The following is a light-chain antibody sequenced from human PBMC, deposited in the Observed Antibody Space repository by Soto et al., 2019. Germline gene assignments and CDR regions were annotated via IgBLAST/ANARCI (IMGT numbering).Light chain of an antibody. CDR1: LYSSNNKNY. CDR3: QQYCSTPRT. V-gene: IGKV4-1*01. CDR2: WAS. J-gene: IGKJ1*01. Sequence: LYSSNNKNYLAWYQQKPGQPPKLLIYWASTREFGVHARDSRRGTATVSTLLLSRLPAQAVAVQYCQQYCSTPRTFGQGTKVDIK.